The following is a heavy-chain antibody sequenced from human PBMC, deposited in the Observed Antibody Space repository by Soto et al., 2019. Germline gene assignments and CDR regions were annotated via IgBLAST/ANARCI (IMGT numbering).Heavy chain of an antibody. CDR2: IYYSGST. CDR3: AREASTSVLSYYYYYAIDV. J-gene: IGHJ6*02. CDR1: GGSISSYY. D-gene: IGHD1-26*01. Sequence: SETLSLTCTVSGGSISSYYWSWIRQPPGKGLEWIGYIYYSGSTNYNPSLKSRVTISVDTSKNQFSLKLSSVTAADTAVYYCAREASTSVLSYYYYYAIDVWGQGTTVTVS. V-gene: IGHV4-59*01.